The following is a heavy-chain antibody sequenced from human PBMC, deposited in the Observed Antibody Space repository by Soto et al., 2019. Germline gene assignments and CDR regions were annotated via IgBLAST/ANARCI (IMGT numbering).Heavy chain of an antibody. CDR1: GFTLCNAW. V-gene: IGHV3-15*01. Sequence: GSLRLSCVASGFTLCNAWMSWARQAGGKGLEWVGRMKSKTHGGTTDYAAPVKGRFTISRDDSKNTLYLQMNSLKTEDTAVYYCTTTYYDFWSGYLNFDYWGKGTLVTVS. D-gene: IGHD3-3*01. CDR2: MKSKTHGGTT. J-gene: IGHJ4*02. CDR3: TTTYYDFWSGYLNFDY.